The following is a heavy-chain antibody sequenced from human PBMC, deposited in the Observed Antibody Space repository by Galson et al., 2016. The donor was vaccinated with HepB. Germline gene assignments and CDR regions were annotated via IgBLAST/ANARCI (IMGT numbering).Heavy chain of an antibody. CDR1: GYSFSNYW. Sequence: QSGAEVKEPGESLRISCKASGYSFSNYWIGWVRQMPGKGLEWMGLIYSGDSDTRYSPSLQGQVTITGDKSITTAYLQWSRLKASDTAMYYCARHARRCTSTGCYRGKNYYYYYDLDVWCQGTTVTVSS. J-gene: IGHJ6*02. D-gene: IGHD2-2*01. V-gene: IGHV5-51*01. CDR3: ARHARRCTSTGCYRGKNYYYYYDLDV. CDR2: IYSGDSDT.